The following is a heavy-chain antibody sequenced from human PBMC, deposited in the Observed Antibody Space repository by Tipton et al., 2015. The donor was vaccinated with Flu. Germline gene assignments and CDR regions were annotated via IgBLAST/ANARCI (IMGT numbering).Heavy chain of an antibody. Sequence: SLRLSCAASGFTFSSHWMTWVRQAPGKGLEWVAAIKEDGSEKYYVDSVKGRFTISRDNAKNSLYLQVNSLRVDDTAVYYCARIYNSYYFDYWGQGALVTVSS. CDR2: IKEDGSEK. D-gene: IGHD1-1*01. CDR3: ARIYNSYYFDY. CDR1: GFTFSSHW. J-gene: IGHJ4*02. V-gene: IGHV3-7*01.